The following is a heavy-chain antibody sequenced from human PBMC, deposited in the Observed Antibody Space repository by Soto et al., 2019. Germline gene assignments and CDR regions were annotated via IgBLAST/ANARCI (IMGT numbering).Heavy chain of an antibody. D-gene: IGHD5-18*01. Sequence: SETLSLTCAVSGYSISSGYYWGWIRQPPGKGLEWIGSIYHSGSTYYNPSLKSRVTISVDTSKNQFSLKLSSVTAADTAVYYCARDGLWPDEEYYYGMDVWGQGTTVTVSS. CDR3: ARDGLWPDEEYYYGMDV. CDR2: IYHSGST. V-gene: IGHV4-38-2*02. CDR1: GYSISSGYY. J-gene: IGHJ6*02.